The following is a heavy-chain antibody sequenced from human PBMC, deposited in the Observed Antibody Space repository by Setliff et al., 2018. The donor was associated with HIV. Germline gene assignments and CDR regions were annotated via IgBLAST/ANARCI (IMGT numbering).Heavy chain of an antibody. V-gene: IGHV1-69*13. J-gene: IGHJ6*03. CDR1: GGTFSSYA. D-gene: IGHD3-3*01. Sequence: SVKVSCKASGGTFSSYAISWVRQAPGQGLAWMGGIIPIFGTANYAQKFQGRVTITADESTSTAYMELSSLRSEDTAVYYCASLGGYYPYYYYYMDVWGKGTTVTV. CDR2: IIPIFGTA. CDR3: ASLGGYYPYYYYYMDV.